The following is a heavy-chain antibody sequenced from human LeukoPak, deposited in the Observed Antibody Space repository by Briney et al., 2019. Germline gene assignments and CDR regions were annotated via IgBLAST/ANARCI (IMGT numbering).Heavy chain of an antibody. J-gene: IGHJ2*01. CDR2: IYSGGST. D-gene: IGHD4-17*01. CDR1: GFTVSSNY. V-gene: IGHV3-53*01. CDR3: ARGKGNTVTTNWYFDL. Sequence: GGSLRLSCAASGFTVSSNYMSWVRQAPGKGLEWVSVIYSGGSTYYADSVKGRLTISRDNSKNTLYLQMNSLRAEDTAVYYCARGKGNTVTTNWYFDLWGRDTLVTVSS.